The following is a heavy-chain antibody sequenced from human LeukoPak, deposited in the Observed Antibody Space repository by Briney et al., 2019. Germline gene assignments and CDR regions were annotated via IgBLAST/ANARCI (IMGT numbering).Heavy chain of an antibody. CDR1: GFTFSSYS. CDR2: ISTSSSYI. V-gene: IGHV3-21*01. Sequence: GGSLRLSCAASGFTFSSYSMNWVRQAPGKGLEWVSSISTSSSYIYYADSVKGRFTISRDNAKNSLYLQMNSLRAEDTAVYYCARDWLQSSSSLWGQGTMVTVSS. J-gene: IGHJ3*01. CDR3: ARDWLQSSSSL. D-gene: IGHD6-6*01.